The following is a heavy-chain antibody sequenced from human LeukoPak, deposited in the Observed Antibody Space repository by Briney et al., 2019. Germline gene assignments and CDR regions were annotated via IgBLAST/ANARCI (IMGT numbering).Heavy chain of an antibody. CDR1: GLLFSSYS. CDR3: ARISGYTYWSFDL. J-gene: IGHJ2*01. Sequence: PGGSLRLSCAAYGLLFSSYSVNWVRQAPGKGLEWISYISSGSSGTIYYADSVKGRFTVSRDNGKNSLYLQMNSLRDEDTAVYYSARISGYTYWSFDLWGRGTLVTVSS. V-gene: IGHV3-48*02. D-gene: IGHD3-22*01. CDR2: ISSGSSGTI.